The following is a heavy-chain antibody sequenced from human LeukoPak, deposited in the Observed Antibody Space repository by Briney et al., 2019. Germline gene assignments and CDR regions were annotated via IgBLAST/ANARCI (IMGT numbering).Heavy chain of an antibody. V-gene: IGHV4-4*07. J-gene: IGHJ2*01. Sequence: PSETLSLTCTVSGGSISSYYWSWIRQPPGKGLEWIGRIYTSGSTNNNPSLKSRVTMSVDTSKNQFSLKLSSVTAADTAVYYCARERGGAYCGGDCYSGYWYFDLWGRGTLVTVSS. D-gene: IGHD2-21*02. CDR2: IYTSGST. CDR1: GGSISSYY. CDR3: ARERGGAYCGGDCYSGYWYFDL.